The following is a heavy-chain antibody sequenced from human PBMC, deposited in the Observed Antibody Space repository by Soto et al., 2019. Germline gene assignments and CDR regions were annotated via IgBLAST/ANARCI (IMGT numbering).Heavy chain of an antibody. CDR2: LSGSGANT. CDR1: GFTFSSYA. D-gene: IGHD4-17*01. Sequence: EVQLLESGGGLVQPGGSLRVSYAAYGFTFSSYAMTWVRQAPGKGLEWVSTLSGSGANTYYADSVKGRFTISRDNSKNTLYLQMNSLRVEDTAVYYCATATTVQGRYWGQGTLVTVSS. CDR3: ATATTVQGRY. J-gene: IGHJ4*02. V-gene: IGHV3-23*01.